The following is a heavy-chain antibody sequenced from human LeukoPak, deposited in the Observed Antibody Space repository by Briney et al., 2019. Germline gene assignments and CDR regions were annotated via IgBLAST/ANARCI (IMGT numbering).Heavy chain of an antibody. J-gene: IGHJ3*02. CDR3: ARDERVVPGDIGDAFDI. Sequence: SVKVSCKASGGTFSSYASSWVRQAPGQGLEWMGGIIPIFGTANYAQKFQGRVTITADESTSTAYMELSSLRSEDTAVYYCARDERVVPGDIGDAFDIWGQGTMVTVSS. V-gene: IGHV1-69*13. CDR2: IIPIFGTA. CDR1: GGTFSSYA. D-gene: IGHD2-2*02.